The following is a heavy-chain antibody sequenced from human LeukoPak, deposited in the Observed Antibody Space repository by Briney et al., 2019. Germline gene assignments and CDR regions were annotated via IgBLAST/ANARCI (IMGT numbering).Heavy chain of an antibody. D-gene: IGHD4-17*01. CDR3: ARHVVAYDYGDY. Sequence: SETLSLTCTVSGGSISSWGHYWGWIRQPPGKGLEWIGSIYYAGDTYYNPSLKSRVAISVDTSKNQFSLNLSSVTAADTAVYYCARHVVAYDYGDYWGQGTLVTVSS. J-gene: IGHJ4*02. CDR2: IYYAGDT. CDR1: GGSISSWGHY. V-gene: IGHV4-39*01.